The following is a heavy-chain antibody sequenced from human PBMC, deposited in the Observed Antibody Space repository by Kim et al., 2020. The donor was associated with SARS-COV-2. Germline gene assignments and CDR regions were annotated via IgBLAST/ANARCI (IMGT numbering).Heavy chain of an antibody. V-gene: IGHV4-38-2*02. CDR3: ARFGVVPAVPAFDY. J-gene: IGHJ4*02. Sequence: SETLSLTCTVSGYSISSGYYWGWIRQPPGKGLEWIGSIYHSGSTYYNPSLKSRVTISVDTSKNQFSLKLSSVTAADTAVYYCARFGVVPAVPAFDYWGQGTLVTVSS. CDR1: GYSISSGYY. D-gene: IGHD2-2*01. CDR2: IYHSGST.